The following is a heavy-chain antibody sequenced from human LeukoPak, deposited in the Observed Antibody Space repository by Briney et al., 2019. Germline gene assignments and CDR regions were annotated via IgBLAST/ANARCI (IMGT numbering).Heavy chain of an antibody. CDR2: ISAYNGNT. V-gene: IGHV1-18*01. D-gene: IGHD3-16*02. Sequence: ASVKVSCKASGYTFTSYGISWVRQAPGQGLEWMGWISAYNGNTNYAQKLQGRVTMTTDTSTSTAYMELRSLRTDDTAVYYCAREARTYYDYVWGSYRPQANFDYWGQGTLVTVSS. CDR3: AREARTYYDYVWGSYRPQANFDY. J-gene: IGHJ4*02. CDR1: GYTFTSYG.